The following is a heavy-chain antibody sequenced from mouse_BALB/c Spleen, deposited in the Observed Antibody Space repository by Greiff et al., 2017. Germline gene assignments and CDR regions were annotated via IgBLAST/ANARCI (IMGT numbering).Heavy chain of an antibody. CDR2: ISSGSSTI. V-gene: IGHV5-17*02. J-gene: IGHJ3*01. CDR1: GFTFSSFG. Sequence: VQLKESGGGLVQPGGSRKLSCAASGFTFSSFGMHWVRQAPGKGLEWVAYISSGSSTIYYADTVKGRFTISRDNPKNTLFLQMTSLRSEDTAMYYCGRGGNDYDGGAWFAYRGRGTLETDSA. CDR3: GRGGNDYDGGAWFAY. D-gene: IGHD2-4*01.